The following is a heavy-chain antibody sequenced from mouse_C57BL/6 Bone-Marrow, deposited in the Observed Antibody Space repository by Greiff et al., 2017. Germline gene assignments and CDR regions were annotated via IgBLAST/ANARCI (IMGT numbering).Heavy chain of an antibody. CDR3: ARRDRLGFAY. Sequence: EVHLVESGGGLVQPGGSLKLSCAASGFTFSDYGMAWVRQAPRKGLEWVALISNLAYSIYYADTVTGRFTISRENAKNTLYLELSSLRSEDTAMYYCARRDRLGFAYWGQGTLVTVSA. J-gene: IGHJ3*01. V-gene: IGHV5-15*01. CDR2: ISNLAYSI. CDR1: GFTFSDYG. D-gene: IGHD2-4*01.